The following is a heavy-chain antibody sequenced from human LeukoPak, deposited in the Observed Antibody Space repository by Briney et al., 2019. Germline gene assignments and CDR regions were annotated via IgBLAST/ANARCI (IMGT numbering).Heavy chain of an antibody. D-gene: IGHD6-6*01. Sequence: QAGGSLRLSCAASGFTFDDYAMHWVRQAPGKGLEWVSGISWNSGSRGYADSVKGRFTISRDNAKNSLYLQMNSLGAEDTALYYCAKGKRHLFSSSGFDYWGQGTLVTVSS. V-gene: IGHV3-9*01. CDR1: GFTFDDYA. CDR3: AKGKRHLFSSSGFDY. CDR2: ISWNSGSR. J-gene: IGHJ4*02.